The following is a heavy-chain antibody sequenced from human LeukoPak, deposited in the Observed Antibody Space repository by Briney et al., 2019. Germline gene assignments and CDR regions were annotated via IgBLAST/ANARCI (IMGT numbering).Heavy chain of an antibody. CDR1: GFTFSSYA. V-gene: IGHV3-30-3*01. CDR3: ARVSRWLQSDMDV. D-gene: IGHD5-24*01. CDR2: ISYDGSNK. J-gene: IGHJ6*03. Sequence: GGSLRLSCAASGFTFSSYAMHWVRQAPGKGLEWVAVISYDGSNKYYADSVKGRFTISRDNSKNTLYLQMNSLRAEDTAVYYCARVSRWLQSDMDVWGKGTTVTVSS.